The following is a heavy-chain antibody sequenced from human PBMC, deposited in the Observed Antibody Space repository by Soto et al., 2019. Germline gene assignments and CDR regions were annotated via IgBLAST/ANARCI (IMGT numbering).Heavy chain of an antibody. D-gene: IGHD2-2*01. Sequence: GASVKVSCKASGGTFSSYTISWVRQAPGQGLEWMGRIIPILGIANYAQKFQGRVTITADKSTSTAYMELSSLRSEDTAVYYCARSSSIRISHHDAFDIWGQGTMVTVSS. V-gene: IGHV1-69*02. CDR2: IIPILGIA. J-gene: IGHJ3*02. CDR1: GGTFSSYT. CDR3: ARSSSIRISHHDAFDI.